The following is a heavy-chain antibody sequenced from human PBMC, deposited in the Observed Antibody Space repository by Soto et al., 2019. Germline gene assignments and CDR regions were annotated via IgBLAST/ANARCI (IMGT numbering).Heavy chain of an antibody. J-gene: IGHJ4*02. CDR1: GYTFTSYY. D-gene: IGHD3-22*01. V-gene: IGHV1-46*01. CDR2: INPSGGST. Sequence: ASVKVSCKASGYTFTSYYMHWVRQAPGQGLEWMGIINPSGGSTSYAQKFQGRVTMTRDTSTSTVCMELSSLRSEDTAVYYCAREADYDSSGYQPNFDYWGQGTLVTVSS. CDR3: AREADYDSSGYQPNFDY.